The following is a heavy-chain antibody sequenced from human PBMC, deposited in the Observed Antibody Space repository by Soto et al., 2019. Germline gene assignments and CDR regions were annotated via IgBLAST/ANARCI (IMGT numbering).Heavy chain of an antibody. D-gene: IGHD3-22*01. V-gene: IGHV3-53*01. CDR3: ATRRLLPVAP. J-gene: IGHJ3*01. Sequence: EVQLVESGGGLIQPGGSLRLSCAASGFTFSSNDMNWVRQAPGKGLEWVSLIYRGGSTYYADSVKGRFTISRDNSKNKLYLQMSSRRAEDTAVYYCATRRLLPVAPWGQGTMVTVSS. CDR1: GFTFSSND. CDR2: IYRGGST.